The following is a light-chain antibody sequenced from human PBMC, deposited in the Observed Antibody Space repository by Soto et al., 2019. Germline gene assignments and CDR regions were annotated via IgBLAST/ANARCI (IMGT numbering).Light chain of an antibody. CDR2: SND. Sequence: QSVLTQPPSASGTPGQRVTISCSGSSSNIGRNTVNWYQQFPGTAPKLLIYSNDQRPSGVPDRFSASKSGTSASLAISELQSEDEADYYCAAWDDSLNGSVFGTGTKLTVL. J-gene: IGLJ1*01. CDR1: SSNIGRNT. V-gene: IGLV1-44*01. CDR3: AAWDDSLNGSV.